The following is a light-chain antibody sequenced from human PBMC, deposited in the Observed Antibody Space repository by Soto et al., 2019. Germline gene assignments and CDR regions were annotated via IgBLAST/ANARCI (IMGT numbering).Light chain of an antibody. Sequence: EIVLTQSPGTLYLSPGERATLSCRASQSVSSSYLAWYQQKPGQAPRLLIYGASSRATGIPDRFSGSGSGTDFTLTISRLETEDFAVYYWQQYGSSSWTFGQGTKVDIK. J-gene: IGKJ1*01. CDR1: QSVSSSY. V-gene: IGKV3-20*01. CDR2: GAS. CDR3: QQYGSSSWT.